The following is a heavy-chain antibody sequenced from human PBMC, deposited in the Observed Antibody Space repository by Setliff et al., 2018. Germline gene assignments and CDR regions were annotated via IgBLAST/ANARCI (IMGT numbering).Heavy chain of an antibody. CDR3: ARDRQYCTSLSCLNSYFYYYAMDF. D-gene: IGHD2-8*01. J-gene: IGHJ6*02. V-gene: IGHV4-38-2*02. CDR1: VYSISRDCH. Sequence: SETLSLTCAVSVYSISRDCHWGWIRQPPGKGLEWIGSIYYSGNTYYNPSLKGRVTISMDTSKNQFSLKLTSVTAADTAVYYCARDRQYCTSLSCLNSYFYYYAMDFWGQGTLVTVSS. CDR2: IYYSGNT.